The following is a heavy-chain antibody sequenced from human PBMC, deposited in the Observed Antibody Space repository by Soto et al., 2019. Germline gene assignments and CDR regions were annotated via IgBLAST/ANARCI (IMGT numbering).Heavy chain of an antibody. CDR3: ARLEGLATISYYFDF. Sequence: PSETLSLTCTVSGGSISSYYWTWIRQPPGKGLEWIGYIYYSGSTNYNPSLKSRVTISVATSKTQFSLKLISVTAADTAVYYCARLEGLATISYYFDFWGQGAQVTVSS. D-gene: IGHD3-9*01. CDR2: IYYSGST. CDR1: GGSISSYY. V-gene: IGHV4-59*08. J-gene: IGHJ4*02.